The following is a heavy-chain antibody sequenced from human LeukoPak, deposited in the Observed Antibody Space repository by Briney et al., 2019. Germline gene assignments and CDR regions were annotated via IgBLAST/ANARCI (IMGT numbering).Heavy chain of an antibody. V-gene: IGHV3-23*01. CDR2: ITDTGGST. CDR1: GFTFSTYP. J-gene: IGHJ4*02. CDR3: AKDLNSVVGATDY. D-gene: IGHD1-26*01. Sequence: GGSLRLSCAASGFTFSTYPMGWVRQAPGKGLEWVSTITDTGGSTYSAGTVKGRFIISRDNSKNTLYLQMNSLRAEDAAVYYCAKDLNSVVGATDYWGQGTLVTVSS.